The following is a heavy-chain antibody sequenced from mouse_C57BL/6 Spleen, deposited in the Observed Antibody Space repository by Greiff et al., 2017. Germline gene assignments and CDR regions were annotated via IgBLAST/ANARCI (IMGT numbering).Heavy chain of an antibody. J-gene: IGHJ2*01. CDR2: IDPSDSET. Sequence: QVQLQQSGAELVRPGSSVKLSCKASGYTFTSYWMHWVKQRPIQGLEWIGNIDPSDSETHYNQKFKDKATLTVDKSSSTAYMQLSSLTSEDSAVYYCARWFYGNSFDYWGQGTTLTVSS. CDR3: ARWFYGNSFDY. D-gene: IGHD2-1*01. V-gene: IGHV1-52*01. CDR1: GYTFTSYW.